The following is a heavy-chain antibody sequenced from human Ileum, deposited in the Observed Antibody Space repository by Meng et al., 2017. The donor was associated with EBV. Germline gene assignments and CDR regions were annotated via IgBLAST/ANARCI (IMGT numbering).Heavy chain of an antibody. CDR1: GGSLSGAY. CDR3: ARRPTGIDY. D-gene: IGHD2-8*02. J-gene: IGHJ4*02. V-gene: IGHV4-34*12. CDR2: IIHGGSP. Sequence: VQPQQGGAGLWQPSGTLSLTCAVNGGSLSGAYWNWIRQPPGKGLEWIGEIIHGGSPSYNPSLKSRVTISIDTSKNQLSLMLSSVTAADTAVYYCARRPTGIDYWGQGTLVTVSS.